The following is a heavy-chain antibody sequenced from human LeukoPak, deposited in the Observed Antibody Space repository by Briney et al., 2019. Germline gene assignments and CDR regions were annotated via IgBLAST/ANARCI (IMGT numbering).Heavy chain of an antibody. CDR3: ASMTTVTTAFDY. CDR1: GYTFTGNY. V-gene: IGHV1-2*02. J-gene: IGHJ4*02. CDR2: INPNSGGT. D-gene: IGHD4-17*01. Sequence: ASVKVSCKASGYTFTGNYMHWVRQVPGQGLEWMGWINPNSGGTNYGQKFQGRVTMTRDTSINTAYMELSRLRFDDTAVYYCASMTTVTTAFDYWGQGTLVTVSS.